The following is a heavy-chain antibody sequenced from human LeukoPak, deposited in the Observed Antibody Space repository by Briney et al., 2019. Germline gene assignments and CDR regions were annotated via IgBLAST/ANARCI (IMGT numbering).Heavy chain of an antibody. J-gene: IGHJ4*02. CDR1: VLTFRNAW. CDR2: MKSKTDGRTT. CDR3: TTDPGSLLLWCGELL. D-gene: IGHD3-10*01. V-gene: IGHV3-15*01. Sequence: KPGRCLRLSYAASVLTFRNAWKMGARRAPGRGLEWGGGMKSKTDGRTTDYATPGNGRFTISRDDSKNTLYLQMNSLKTEDTAVYYCTTDPGSLLLWCGELLWGQGTLLTVSS.